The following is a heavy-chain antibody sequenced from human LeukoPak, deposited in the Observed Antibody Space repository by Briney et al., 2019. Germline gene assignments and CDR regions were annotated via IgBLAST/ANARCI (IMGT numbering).Heavy chain of an antibody. V-gene: IGHV3-30*02. CDR3: AKDTTQGDTALDH. CDR1: GFTFNNYG. D-gene: IGHD5-18*01. Sequence: GGSLRLSCAASGFTFNNYGMHWVRQAPGKGLEWVTFIRYDGSIKYYTDSVKGRFTISRDNSKNTLFLQMNSLRAEDTAVYYCAKDTTQGDTALDHWGQGTLVTVSS. CDR2: IRYDGSIK. J-gene: IGHJ4*02.